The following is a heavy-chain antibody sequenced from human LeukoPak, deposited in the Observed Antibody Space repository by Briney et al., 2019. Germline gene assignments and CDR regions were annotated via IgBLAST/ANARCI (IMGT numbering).Heavy chain of an antibody. CDR1: GGSSSSYY. D-gene: IGHD3-3*01. Sequence: SETLSLTCTVSGGSSSSYYWSWIRQPPGKGLEWIGYIYYSGSTTPHPSLKSRVTISVDTSKNQFSLRLRSVTAADTAVYYCARHGGSGSFDYWGQGTLVTVSS. J-gene: IGHJ4*02. V-gene: IGHV4-59*08. CDR3: ARHGGSGSFDY. CDR2: IYYSGST.